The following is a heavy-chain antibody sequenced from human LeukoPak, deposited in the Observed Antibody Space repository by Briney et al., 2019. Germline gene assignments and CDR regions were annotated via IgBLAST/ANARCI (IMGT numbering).Heavy chain of an antibody. CDR1: GGSISSYY. J-gene: IGHJ6*03. V-gene: IGHV4-4*07. D-gene: IGHD4-23*01. CDR3: ARVRGGTVVTGMRYYYYYMDV. CDR2: IYTSGST. Sequence: SETLSLTCTVSGGSISSYYWSWIRQPAGKGLEWIGRIYTSGSTNYNPSLKSRVTMSVDTSKNQFSLKLSSVTAADTAVYYCARVRGGTVVTGMRYYYYYMDVWGKGTTVTVSS.